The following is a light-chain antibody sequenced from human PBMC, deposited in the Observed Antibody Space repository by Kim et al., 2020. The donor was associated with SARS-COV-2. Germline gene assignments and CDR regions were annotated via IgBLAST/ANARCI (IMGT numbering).Light chain of an antibody. CDR1: MGTVGANY. V-gene: IGLV6-57*03. CDR2: VDN. CDR3: QSYHNRNVI. J-gene: IGLJ2*01. Sequence: GKTGTISCTRSMGTVGANYVQWHQQHQDSAPITVIYVDNLSPSGVPDRFSGSINTSSISASLTISGLKTEDEADYYCQSYHNRNVIFGGGTQLNVL.